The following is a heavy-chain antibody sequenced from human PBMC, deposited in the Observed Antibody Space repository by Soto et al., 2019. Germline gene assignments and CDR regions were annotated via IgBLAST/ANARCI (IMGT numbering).Heavy chain of an antibody. CDR2: IYYSGST. CDR1: GGSISSYY. J-gene: IGHJ4*02. Sequence: SETLSLTCTVSGGSISSYYWSWIRQPPGKGLEWIGYIYYSGSTNYNPSLKSRVTISVDTSKNQFSLKLSSVTAADTAVYYCARGPIVATILNYYFDYWGQGTLVTVSS. CDR3: ARGPIVATILNYYFDY. V-gene: IGHV4-59*01. D-gene: IGHD5-12*01.